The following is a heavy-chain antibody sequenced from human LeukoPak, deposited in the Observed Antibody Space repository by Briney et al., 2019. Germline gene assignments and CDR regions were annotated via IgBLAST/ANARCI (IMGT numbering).Heavy chain of an antibody. Sequence: SETLSLTCTVSGGSISSYYWSWIRQPPGKGLEWIGYIYYSGSTNYNPSLKSRVTISVDTSKNQFSPKLSSVTAADTAVYYCARLNIGYSSGWRRNYSSGMDVWGQGTTVTVSS. J-gene: IGHJ6*02. D-gene: IGHD6-19*01. V-gene: IGHV4-59*08. CDR2: IYYSGST. CDR1: GGSISSYY. CDR3: ARLNIGYSSGWRRNYSSGMDV.